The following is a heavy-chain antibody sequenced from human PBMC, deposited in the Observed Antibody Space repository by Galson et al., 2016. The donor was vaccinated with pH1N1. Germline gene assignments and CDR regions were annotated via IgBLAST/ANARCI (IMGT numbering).Heavy chain of an antibody. CDR1: GGTFSSYG. J-gene: IGHJ4*02. CDR3: ARAIGSRSSY. D-gene: IGHD3-16*02. Sequence: SVKVSCKASGGTFSSYGISWVRQAPGQGLEWMGGIIPIFGTANYAQNFQGRVTITADESTSTAYMELSSLRSEDTALYYCARAIGSRSSYWGQGTLVTVSS. V-gene: IGHV1-69*13. CDR2: IIPIFGTA.